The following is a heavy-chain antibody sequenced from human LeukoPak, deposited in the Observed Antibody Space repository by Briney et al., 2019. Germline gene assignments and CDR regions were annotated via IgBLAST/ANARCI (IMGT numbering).Heavy chain of an antibody. J-gene: IGHJ4*02. Sequence: PGGSLRLSCAASGFTFSSYGMHWVRQAPGKGLEWVAVISYDGSNKYYADSVKGRFTISRDNSKNTLYLQMNSLRAEDTAVYYRAKDPVRWCGVTATRYFDYWGQGTLVTVSS. CDR1: GFTFSSYG. CDR2: ISYDGSNK. V-gene: IGHV3-30*18. D-gene: IGHD4/OR15-4a*01. CDR3: AKDPVRWCGVTATRYFDY.